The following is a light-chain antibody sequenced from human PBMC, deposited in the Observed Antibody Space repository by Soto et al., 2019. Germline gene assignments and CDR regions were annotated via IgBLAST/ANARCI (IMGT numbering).Light chain of an antibody. Sequence: QSALTQPASVSGSPGQSITISCTGTSSDVGAYNYVSWFQQHPGKAPRLIIYDVSNRPSGVSNRFSGSKSGNTASLTISGLQPQDEADYYCSSYTTSTTGVFGGGTKLTVL. CDR3: SSYTTSTTGV. J-gene: IGLJ3*02. V-gene: IGLV2-14*01. CDR1: SSDVGAYNY. CDR2: DVS.